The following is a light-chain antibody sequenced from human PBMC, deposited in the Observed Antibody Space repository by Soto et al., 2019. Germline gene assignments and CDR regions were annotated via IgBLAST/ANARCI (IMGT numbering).Light chain of an antibody. CDR2: DVS. Sequence: LNHPASVFGVPGQALTISCTGNSSDVGGYNYASWYQQHPGKAPKLMIYDVSNRPSGVSNRFSGSKSGNTASLTISGLQAEDEADYYCSSYTSSSTLAFGTGTKVTVL. CDR3: SSYTSSSTLA. V-gene: IGLV2-14*01. CDR1: SSDVGGYNY. J-gene: IGLJ1*01.